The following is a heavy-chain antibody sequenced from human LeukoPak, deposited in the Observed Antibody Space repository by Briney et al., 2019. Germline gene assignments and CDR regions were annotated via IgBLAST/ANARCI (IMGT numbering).Heavy chain of an antibody. Sequence: PGGSLRPSCAASGFTFSSYAMHWVRQAPGKGLEWVAVISYDGSNKYYADSVKGRFTISRDSSKNTLYLQMNSLRAEDTAVYYCARAYDYGDHFDYWGQGTLVTVSS. CDR3: ARAYDYGDHFDY. CDR1: GFTFSSYA. CDR2: ISYDGSNK. J-gene: IGHJ4*02. V-gene: IGHV3-30-3*01. D-gene: IGHD4-17*01.